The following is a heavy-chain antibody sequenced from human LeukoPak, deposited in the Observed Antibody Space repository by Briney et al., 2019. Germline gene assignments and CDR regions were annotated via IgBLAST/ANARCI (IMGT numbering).Heavy chain of an antibody. CDR2: IIPIFGTA. D-gene: IGHD4-23*01. CDR1: GGTFSSYA. Sequence: GSSVKVSCKASGGTFSSYAISWVRQAPGQGLEWMGRIIPIFGTANYAQKFQGRVTITTDESTGIAYMELSSLRSEDTAVYYCASYLGGNFPPYAFDIWGQGTMVTVSS. V-gene: IGHV1-69*05. J-gene: IGHJ3*02. CDR3: ASYLGGNFPPYAFDI.